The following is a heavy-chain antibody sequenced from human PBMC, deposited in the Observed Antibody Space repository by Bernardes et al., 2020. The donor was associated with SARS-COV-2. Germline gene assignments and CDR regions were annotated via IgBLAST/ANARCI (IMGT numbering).Heavy chain of an antibody. CDR2: ISGSGGST. Sequence: GSLRLSCAASGFTFSSYAMSWVRQAPGKGLEWVSAISGSGGSTYYADSVKGRFTISRDNSKNTLYLQMNSLRAEDTAVYYCAKDSHCSSTSCLLYNWFDPWGQGTLVTVSS. D-gene: IGHD2-2*01. V-gene: IGHV3-23*01. J-gene: IGHJ5*02. CDR1: GFTFSSYA. CDR3: AKDSHCSSTSCLLYNWFDP.